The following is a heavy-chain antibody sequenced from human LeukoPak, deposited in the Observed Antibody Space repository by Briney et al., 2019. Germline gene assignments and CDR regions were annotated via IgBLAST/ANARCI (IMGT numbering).Heavy chain of an antibody. Sequence: GGSLRLSCAASGFTVSSNYMSWVRQAPGKGLEWVSVIYSGGSTYYADSVKGRFTISRDDSKNTLYLQMNSLRAEDTAVYYCARVRWQQLVLDYWGQGTLVTVSS. J-gene: IGHJ4*02. CDR1: GFTVSSNY. CDR3: ARVRWQQLVLDY. D-gene: IGHD6-13*01. V-gene: IGHV3-53*01. CDR2: IYSGGST.